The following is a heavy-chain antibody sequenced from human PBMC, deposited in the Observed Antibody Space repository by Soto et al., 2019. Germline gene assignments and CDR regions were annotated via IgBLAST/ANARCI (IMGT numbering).Heavy chain of an antibody. CDR3: ARVCGGDCHYGMDV. Sequence: QVQLQESGPGLVKPSQTLSLTCTVSGGSISSGGYYWSWIRQHPGKGLEWIGYIYYSGSTYYNPSLKSPVTISVDPSKNQFSLKLSSVTAADTAVYYCARVCGGDCHYGMDVWGQGTTVTVSS. CDR2: IYYSGST. V-gene: IGHV4-31*01. D-gene: IGHD2-21*02. J-gene: IGHJ6*02. CDR1: GGSISSGGYY.